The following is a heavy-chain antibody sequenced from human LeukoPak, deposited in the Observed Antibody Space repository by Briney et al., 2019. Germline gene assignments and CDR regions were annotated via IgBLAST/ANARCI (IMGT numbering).Heavy chain of an antibody. Sequence: GGSLRLSCAASGFTFSNYAMHWVRQAPGKGLEWVAVISYDGSNKYYADSVKGRFTISRDNSKNTLYLQMNSLRAEDTAVYYCARDGDYYDFWSGYQYYFDYWGQGTLVTVSS. CDR1: GFTFSNYA. CDR3: ARDGDYYDFWSGYQYYFDY. V-gene: IGHV3-30-3*01. CDR2: ISYDGSNK. D-gene: IGHD3-3*01. J-gene: IGHJ4*02.